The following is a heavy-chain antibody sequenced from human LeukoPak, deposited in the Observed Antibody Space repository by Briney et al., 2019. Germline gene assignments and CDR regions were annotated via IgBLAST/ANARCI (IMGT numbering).Heavy chain of an antibody. CDR2: ISPSGNTK. CDR3: VRDFLGESGAGGY. Sequence: GGSLRLSCATSTFTISSYTMNWVRQAPGKGLEWVSSISPSGNTKYHADSVKGRFTISRDNAETSLYMQMNSLRAEDTGVYYCVRDFLGESGAGGYWGQGTLVTVSS. CDR1: TFTISSYT. V-gene: IGHV3-21*01. D-gene: IGHD3-10*01. J-gene: IGHJ4*02.